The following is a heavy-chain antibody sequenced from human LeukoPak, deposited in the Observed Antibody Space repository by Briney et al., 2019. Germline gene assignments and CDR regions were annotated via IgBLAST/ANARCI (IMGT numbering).Heavy chain of an antibody. D-gene: IGHD6-6*01. Sequence: GGSLRLSCAASGFTFSSYSMNWVRQAPGKELEWVSYISSSSSTIYYADSVKGRFTISRDNAKNSLYLQMNSLRDEDTAVYYCARDGGSPYSSPSALDYWGQGTLVTVSS. CDR1: GFTFSSYS. CDR3: ARDGGSPYSSPSALDY. J-gene: IGHJ4*02. V-gene: IGHV3-48*02. CDR2: ISSSSSTI.